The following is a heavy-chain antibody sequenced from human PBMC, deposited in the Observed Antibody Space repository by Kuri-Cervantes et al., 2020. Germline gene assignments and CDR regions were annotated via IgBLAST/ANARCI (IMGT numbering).Heavy chain of an antibody. Sequence: SETLSLTCTVSGGSISSSSYYWGWIRQPPGKGLEWIGSIYYTGITYYSPSLTGRVTISIDKSKNQFSLNLSSVTAADTAVYYCARHGYSSSWYVYYHYYMDVWGKGTTVTVSS. CDR2: IYYTGIT. CDR1: GGSISSSSYY. V-gene: IGHV4-39*01. D-gene: IGHD6-13*01. J-gene: IGHJ6*03. CDR3: ARHGYSSSWYVYYHYYMDV.